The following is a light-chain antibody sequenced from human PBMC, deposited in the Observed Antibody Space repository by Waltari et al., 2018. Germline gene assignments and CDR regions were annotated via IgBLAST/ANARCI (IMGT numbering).Light chain of an antibody. CDR1: QSIKNY. V-gene: IGKV3-11*01. CDR3: QQRTDWPLT. Sequence: EIVLTQSPATLSLSPGERATLSCRASQSIKNYLAWYQQKPGQAPRLLIYHASNRATGIPAMFSGSGSGTDFTLTISSLEPEDFAVYYCQQRTDWPLTFGGGTTVEIK. CDR2: HAS. J-gene: IGKJ4*01.